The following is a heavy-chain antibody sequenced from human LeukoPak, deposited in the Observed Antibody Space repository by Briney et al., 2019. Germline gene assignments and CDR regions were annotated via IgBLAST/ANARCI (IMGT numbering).Heavy chain of an antibody. Sequence: SETLSLTCTVSGGSISSGSYYWSWIRQPAGKGLEWIGRIYTSGSTNYNPSLKSRATISVDTSKNQFSLKLSSVTAADTAVYYCARGYCSGGSCPGLDYYYYMDVWGKGTTVTVSS. CDR3: ARGYCSGGSCPGLDYYYYMDV. D-gene: IGHD2-15*01. CDR2: IYTSGST. V-gene: IGHV4-61*02. CDR1: GGSISSGSYY. J-gene: IGHJ6*03.